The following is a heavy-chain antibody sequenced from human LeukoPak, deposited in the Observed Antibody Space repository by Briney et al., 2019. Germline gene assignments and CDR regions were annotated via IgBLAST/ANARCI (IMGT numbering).Heavy chain of an antibody. CDR2: VSGSGGST. CDR3: AKEAGYSSSWPQKWFDP. CDR1: GFTFSSYA. J-gene: IGHJ5*02. V-gene: IGHV3-23*01. D-gene: IGHD6-13*01. Sequence: GGSLRPSCAASGFTFSSYAMSWVRQAPGKGLEWVSAVSGSGGSTYYADSVKGRFTISRDNSKNTLYLQMNSLRAEDTAVYYCAKEAGYSSSWPQKWFDPWGQGTLVTVSS.